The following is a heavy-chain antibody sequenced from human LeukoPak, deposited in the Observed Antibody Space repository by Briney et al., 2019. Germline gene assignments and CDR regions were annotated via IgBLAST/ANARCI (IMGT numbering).Heavy chain of an antibody. CDR3: ARDYDILTGTPCDAFDI. D-gene: IGHD3-9*01. V-gene: IGHV3-21*01. Sequence: GGSLRLSCAASGFTFSSYSMNWVRQAPGKGLEWVSSISSSSSYIYYAASVKGRFTISRDNAKNSLYLQMNSLRAEDTAVYYCARDYDILTGTPCDAFDIWGQATMVTVSS. CDR1: GFTFSSYS. CDR2: ISSSSSYI. J-gene: IGHJ3*02.